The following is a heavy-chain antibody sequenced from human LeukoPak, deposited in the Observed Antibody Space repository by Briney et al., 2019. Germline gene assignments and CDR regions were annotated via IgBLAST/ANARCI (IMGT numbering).Heavy chain of an antibody. Sequence: PGGSLRLSCAASGFTFSSYSMNWVRQAPGKGLEWVSPISSSSSYIYYADSVKGRFTISRDNAKNSLYLQMNSLRAEDTAVYYCASRITMVRGVIKVSYYYYGMDVWGKGTTVTVSS. CDR1: GFTFSSYS. J-gene: IGHJ6*04. D-gene: IGHD3-10*01. CDR2: ISSSSSYI. CDR3: ASRITMVRGVIKVSYYYYGMDV. V-gene: IGHV3-21*01.